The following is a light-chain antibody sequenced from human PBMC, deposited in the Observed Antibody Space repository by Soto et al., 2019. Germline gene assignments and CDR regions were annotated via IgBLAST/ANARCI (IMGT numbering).Light chain of an antibody. Sequence: QSVLTQPASVSGSPGQSIIISCTGTSSDVGGYKYVSWYQQHPGKAPKLVIYDVSNRPSGVSNRFSGSKSGNTASLTISGLXAEDEADYYCSSYTNTGTDVAFGGGTKLTVL. V-gene: IGLV2-14*01. J-gene: IGLJ2*01. CDR3: SSYTNTGTDVA. CDR2: DVS. CDR1: SSDVGGYKY.